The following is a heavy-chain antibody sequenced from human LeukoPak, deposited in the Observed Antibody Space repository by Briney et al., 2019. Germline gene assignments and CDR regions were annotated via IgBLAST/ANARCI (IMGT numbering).Heavy chain of an antibody. CDR2: IYYSGST. Sequence: SETLSLTCTVSGGSISSSSYYWGWIRQPPGKGLEWIGSIYYSGSTYYNPSLKSRITISVDTSKNQFSLKLSSVTAADTAVYYCARGRLLSDWGQGTLVTVSS. J-gene: IGHJ4*02. V-gene: IGHV4-39*01. CDR3: ARGRLLSD. CDR1: GGSISSSSYY. D-gene: IGHD2-15*01.